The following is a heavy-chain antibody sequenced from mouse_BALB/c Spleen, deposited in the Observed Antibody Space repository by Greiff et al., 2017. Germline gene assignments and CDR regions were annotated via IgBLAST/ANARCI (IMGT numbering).Heavy chain of an antibody. Sequence: EVNLVESGGGLVQPGGSRKLSCAASGFTFSSFGMHWVRQAPEKGLEWVAYISSGSSTIYYADTVKGRVTISRDNPKNTLFLQMTSLRSEDTAMYYCARRNWGEGYGMDYWGQGTSVTVSS. D-gene: IGHD4-1*01. CDR1: GFTFSSFG. CDR2: ISSGSSTI. V-gene: IGHV5-17*02. J-gene: IGHJ4*01. CDR3: ARRNWGEGYGMDY.